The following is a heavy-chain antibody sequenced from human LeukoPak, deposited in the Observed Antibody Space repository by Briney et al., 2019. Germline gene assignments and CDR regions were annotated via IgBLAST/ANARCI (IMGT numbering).Heavy chain of an antibody. J-gene: IGHJ4*02. D-gene: IGHD3/OR15-3a*01. CDR1: GYTFTGHD. Sequence: ASVKVSSKASGYTFTGHDVHWRRQAPGQGLEWMAWINPNNGATDYAQKFQDRVTVTRDTSISTVYMELRSLTSDDTAVYYFARKALWTVNFWGQGTLVSVSS. CDR3: ARKALWTVNF. CDR2: INPNNGAT. V-gene: IGHV1-2*02.